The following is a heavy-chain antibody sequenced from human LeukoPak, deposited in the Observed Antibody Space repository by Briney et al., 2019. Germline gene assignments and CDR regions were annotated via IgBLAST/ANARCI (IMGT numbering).Heavy chain of an antibody. Sequence: PSETLSLTCTVSGGSISSYYWSWIRQPAGKGLEWIGRIYTSGSTNYNPSLKSRVTMSVDTSKNQFSLKLSSVTAADTAVYYCARDNFSPGRWLAEDNWLDPGAREPWSPSPQ. CDR2: IYTSGST. CDR3: ARDNFSPGRWLAEDNWLDP. CDR1: GGSISSYY. V-gene: IGHV4-4*07. D-gene: IGHD3-10*01. J-gene: IGHJ5*02.